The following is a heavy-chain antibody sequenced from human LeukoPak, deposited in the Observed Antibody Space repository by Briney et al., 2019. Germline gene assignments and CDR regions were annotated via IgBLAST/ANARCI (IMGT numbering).Heavy chain of an antibody. Sequence: GASVKVSCKASGYTFTSYGISWVRQAPGQGLEWMGWISAYNGNTNYAQKLQGRVTMTTDTSTSTAYMELRSLRSDDTAVYYCARDFEAVYDSSGYPTYDPWGQGTLVTVSS. CDR1: GYTFTSYG. CDR3: ARDFEAVYDSSGYPTYDP. J-gene: IGHJ5*02. V-gene: IGHV1-18*01. CDR2: ISAYNGNT. D-gene: IGHD3-22*01.